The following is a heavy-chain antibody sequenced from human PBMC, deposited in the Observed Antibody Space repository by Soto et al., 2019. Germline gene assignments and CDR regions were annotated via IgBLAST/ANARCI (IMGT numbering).Heavy chain of an antibody. Sequence: QVQLQESGPGLLKPTQTLSLTCTVSGDSVYSRPHSWTWIRQLPDKGLEYIGYIYYSGTTYYNPSLKSRVTISLDTSKNQFYLNLTSVTAADTAGYYFAGPTYYFHYWGQGALVTVSS. CDR3: AGPTYYFHY. J-gene: IGHJ4*02. CDR2: IYYSGTT. V-gene: IGHV4-31*03. CDR1: GDSVYSRPHS. D-gene: IGHD3-16*01.